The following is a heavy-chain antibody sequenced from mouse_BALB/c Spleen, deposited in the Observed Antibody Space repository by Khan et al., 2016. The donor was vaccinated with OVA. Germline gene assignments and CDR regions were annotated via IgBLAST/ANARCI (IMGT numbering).Heavy chain of an antibody. CDR2: IFPNNGDS. V-gene: IGHV1S29*02. J-gene: IGHJ3*01. D-gene: IGHD1-2*01. CDR3: VRSGYGSFAY. Sequence: EVQLQESGPELVKPGASVTISCRASGYIFTDYILDWVKQSHGKSLEGHGDIFPNNGDSDYNQKFKTRATLNVDISPSTAYMELSSLTSEESAIYYCVRSGYGSFAYWGQGTLVTVSA. CDR1: GYIFTDYI.